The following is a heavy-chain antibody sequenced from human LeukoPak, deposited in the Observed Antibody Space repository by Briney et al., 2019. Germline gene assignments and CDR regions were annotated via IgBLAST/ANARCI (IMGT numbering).Heavy chain of an antibody. V-gene: IGHV1-18*01. CDR3: ARDGFPGRPSYDDFWSGYYTAIDY. Sequence: ASVKVSCKASGYTFTSYGISWVRQAPGQGLEWMGWISAYNGNTNYAQKLQGRVTMTTDTSTSTAYMELRSLRSDDTAVYYCARDGFPGRPSYDDFWSGYYTAIDYWGQGTLVTVSS. CDR1: GYTFTSYG. J-gene: IGHJ4*02. CDR2: ISAYNGNT. D-gene: IGHD3-3*01.